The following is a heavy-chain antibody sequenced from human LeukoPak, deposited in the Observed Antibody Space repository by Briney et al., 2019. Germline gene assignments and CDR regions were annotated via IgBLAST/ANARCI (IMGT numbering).Heavy chain of an antibody. CDR2: FDPEEGKT. Sequence: GASVKVSCRVSGYSLTEFSMHWVRQAPGKGLEWMGGFDPEEGKTIYAQKFQGRVTITADESTSTAYMELSSLRSEDTAVYYCARGRDGYNLFDYWGQGTLVTVSS. CDR3: ARGRDGYNLFDY. J-gene: IGHJ4*02. D-gene: IGHD5-24*01. V-gene: IGHV1-24*01. CDR1: GYSLTEFS.